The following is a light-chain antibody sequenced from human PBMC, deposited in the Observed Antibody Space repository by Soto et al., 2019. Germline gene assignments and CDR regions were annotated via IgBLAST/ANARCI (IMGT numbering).Light chain of an antibody. CDR2: NAS. CDR1: QSISSW. CDR3: QQYNSYSPRT. J-gene: IGKJ2*01. Sequence: DIQMTQSPSTLSASVGDRGTITCRASQSISSWLAWYQQKPGKAPKLLIYNASSLESGVPSRFSGSGSGTEFTLTISSLQPDDFATYYCQQYNSYSPRTFGQGTKLEIK. V-gene: IGKV1-5*01.